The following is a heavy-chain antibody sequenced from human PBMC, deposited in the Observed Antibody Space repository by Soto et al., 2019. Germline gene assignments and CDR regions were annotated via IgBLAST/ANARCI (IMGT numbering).Heavy chain of an antibody. J-gene: IGHJ5*02. CDR1: GGSFSGYY. CDR2: INHSGST. V-gene: IGHV4-34*01. CDR3: ARGRLVWDDIFWFDP. Sequence: QVQLQQWGAGLLKPSETLSLTCAVYGGSFSGYYWSWIRQPPGKGLEWIGEINHSGSTNYNPSLKRRVTISVDTSKNQFSLKLSSVTAADTAVYYCARGRLVWDDIFWFDPWGQGTLVTVSS. D-gene: IGHD3-9*01.